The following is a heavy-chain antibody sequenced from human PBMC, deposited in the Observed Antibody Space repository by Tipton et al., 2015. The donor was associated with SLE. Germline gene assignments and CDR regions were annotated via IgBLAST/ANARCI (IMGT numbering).Heavy chain of an antibody. V-gene: IGHV4-59*12. CDR1: GFTFSSYA. CDR2: MYYSGSI. Sequence: LRLSCEASGFTFSSYAMSWVRQAPGKGLEWIGYMYYSGSITYNPSLKSRVTISVDTSKNQFSLKLSSVTAADTAVYYCARGGDIVGGPFDYWGQGTLVTVSS. D-gene: IGHD2-15*01. CDR3: ARGGDIVGGPFDY. J-gene: IGHJ4*02.